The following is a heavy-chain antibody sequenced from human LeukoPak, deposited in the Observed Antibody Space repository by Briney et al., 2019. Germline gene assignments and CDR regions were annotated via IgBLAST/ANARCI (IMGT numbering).Heavy chain of an antibody. CDR2: ISSSGSSI. V-gene: IGHV3-21*01. D-gene: IGHD2-21*02. CDR1: GFTFSSYT. Sequence: TGGSLRLSCAASGFTFSSYTLNWVRQAPGKGLEWVSSISSSGSSIYYADSAKGRFTISRDNAKNSLFLQMNSLRAEDTAVYFCARGPVTVGYFDCWGQGTLVTVSS. CDR3: ARGPVTVGYFDC. J-gene: IGHJ4*02.